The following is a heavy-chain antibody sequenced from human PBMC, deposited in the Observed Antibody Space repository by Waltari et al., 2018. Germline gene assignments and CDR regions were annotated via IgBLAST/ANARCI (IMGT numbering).Heavy chain of an antibody. D-gene: IGHD3-10*01. Sequence: QITLKESGPTLVKPTQTLTLTCTFSGFSLSTSGVGVGWIRQPPGKALEWLALIYWNDDKRYSPSLKSRLTITKDTSKKQVVLTMTNMDPVDTATYYCAHRPQLWFGELLIPDNWFDPWGQGTLVTVSS. CDR1: GFSLSTSGVG. V-gene: IGHV2-5*01. CDR3: AHRPQLWFGELLIPDNWFDP. J-gene: IGHJ5*02. CDR2: IYWNDDK.